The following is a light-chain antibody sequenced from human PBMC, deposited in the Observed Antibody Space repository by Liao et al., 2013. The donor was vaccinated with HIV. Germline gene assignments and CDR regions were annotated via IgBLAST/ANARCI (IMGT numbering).Light chain of an antibody. CDR2: QDS. J-gene: IGLJ2*01. CDR3: QAWDKNIVV. CDR1: KLGDKY. Sequence: SYELTQPPSVSVSPGQTASITCSGDKLGDKYACWYQQKPGQSPVLVIYQDSKRPSGIPERFSGSNSGNTATLTISGTPAMDEADYYCQAWDKNIVVFGGGTKLTVL. V-gene: IGLV3-1*01.